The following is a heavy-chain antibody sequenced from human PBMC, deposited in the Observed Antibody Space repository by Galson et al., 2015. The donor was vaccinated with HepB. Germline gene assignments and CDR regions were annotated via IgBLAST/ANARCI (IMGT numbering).Heavy chain of an antibody. J-gene: IGHJ3*02. CDR3: ARDHSPQHCSSTSCYTPDAFDI. CDR1: GFTFSDYY. V-gene: IGHV3-11*06. CDR2: ISSSSSYT. D-gene: IGHD2-2*02. Sequence: SLRLSCAASGFTFSDYYMSWIRQAPGKGLEWVSYISSSSSYTNYADSVKGRFTISRDNAKNSLYLQMNSLRAEDTAVYYCARDHSPQHCSSTSCYTPDAFDIWGQGTMVTVSS.